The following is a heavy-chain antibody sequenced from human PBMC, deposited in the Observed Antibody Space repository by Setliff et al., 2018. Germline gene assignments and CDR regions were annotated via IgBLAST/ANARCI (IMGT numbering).Heavy chain of an antibody. D-gene: IGHD3-16*01. V-gene: IGHV3-48*03. Sequence: PGGSLRLSCAASGFTFSSYEMNWVRQAPGKGLEWVSYISSSGSTIYYADSVKGRFTISRDNAKKSLYLQMNSLRAEDTAMYYCARDSWGLDYWGPGTLVTVSS. CDR3: ARDSWGLDY. J-gene: IGHJ4*02. CDR1: GFTFSSYE. CDR2: ISSSGSTI.